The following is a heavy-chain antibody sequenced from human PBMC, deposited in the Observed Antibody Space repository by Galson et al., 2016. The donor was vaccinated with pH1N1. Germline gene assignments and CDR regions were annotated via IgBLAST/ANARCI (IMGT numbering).Heavy chain of an antibody. Sequence: TLSLTCTVSGGSISSDIYYWSWIRQHPGKGLEWIGYIYYSGNTYYSPSLKSRVTISVDTSRNQFSLKLSSVTAADTAVYYCAGDHGEVYGNNFYYYGLDVWGQGTTVTVSS. CDR3: AGDHGEVYGNNFYYYGLDV. D-gene: IGHD4-23*01. CDR1: GGSISSDIYY. CDR2: IYYSGNT. V-gene: IGHV4-31*03. J-gene: IGHJ6*02.